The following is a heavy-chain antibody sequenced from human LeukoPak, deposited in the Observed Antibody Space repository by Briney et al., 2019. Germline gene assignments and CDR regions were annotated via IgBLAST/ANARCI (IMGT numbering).Heavy chain of an antibody. V-gene: IGHV4-39*01. CDR1: GGSISSSSYY. J-gene: IGHJ2*01. CDR3: ARRKPKPGRYFDL. D-gene: IGHD1-14*01. Sequence: PSETLSLTCTVSGGSISSSSYYWGWIRQPPGKGLEWIGSIYYTGSTYYNPSLKSRVTMSVDTSKNQFSLKLSSVTAADTAVYYCARRKPKPGRYFDLWGRGTLVTVSS. CDR2: IYYTGST.